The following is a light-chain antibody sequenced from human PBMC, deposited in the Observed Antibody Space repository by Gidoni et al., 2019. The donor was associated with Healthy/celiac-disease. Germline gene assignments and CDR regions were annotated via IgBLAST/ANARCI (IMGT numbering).Light chain of an antibody. V-gene: IGKV3-11*01. CDR1: QSVSSY. CDR2: DAS. J-gene: IGKJ4*01. Sequence: PATLSLSPGERATLSCRASQSVSSYLAWYQQKPGQAPRLLIYDASNRATGIPARFSGSGSGTDFTLTISSLEPEDFAVYYCQQRSNWPPSLTFGGGTKVEIK. CDR3: QQRSNWPPSLT.